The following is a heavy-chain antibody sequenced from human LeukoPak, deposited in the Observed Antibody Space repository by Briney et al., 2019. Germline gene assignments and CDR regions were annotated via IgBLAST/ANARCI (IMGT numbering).Heavy chain of an antibody. CDR2: IYYSGST. CDR3: AREFDYATNWFDP. CDR1: GGSISSSSYY. V-gene: IGHV4-39*07. D-gene: IGHD4-17*01. J-gene: IGHJ5*02. Sequence: SETLSLTCTVSGGSISSSSYYWGWIRQPPGKGLEWIGSIYYSGSTYYNPSLKSRVTISVDTSKNQFSLKLSSVTAADTAVYYCAREFDYATNWFDPWGQGTLVTVSS.